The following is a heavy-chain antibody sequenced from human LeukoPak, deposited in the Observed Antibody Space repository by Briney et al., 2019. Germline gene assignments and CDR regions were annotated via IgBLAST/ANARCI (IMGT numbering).Heavy chain of an antibody. CDR3: ARDLSTSRDGYNSLAFDI. J-gene: IGHJ3*02. V-gene: IGHV1-46*01. D-gene: IGHD5-24*01. CDR2: INPSGGST. CDR1: GYTFTSYY. Sequence: ASVKVSCKASGYTFTSYYMYWVRQAPGQGLEWMGIINPSGGSTSYAQKFQGRVTMTRDTSTSTVYMELSSLRSEDTAVYYCARDLSTSRDGYNSLAFDIWGQGTMVTVSS.